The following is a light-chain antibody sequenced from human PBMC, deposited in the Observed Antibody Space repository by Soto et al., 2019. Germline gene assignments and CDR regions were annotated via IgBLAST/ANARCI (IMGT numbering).Light chain of an antibody. Sequence: QSALTQPRSVSGSPGQSVTISCTGTSSDIGGYNYVSWYQQHPGKAPKLMMYTVTKRPSGVPDRFSGSKSDNTASLTISGLQADDEADYYCCSYAGSSSYVFGTGTKLTVL. CDR2: TVT. J-gene: IGLJ1*01. V-gene: IGLV2-11*01. CDR1: SSDIGGYNY. CDR3: CSYAGSSSYV.